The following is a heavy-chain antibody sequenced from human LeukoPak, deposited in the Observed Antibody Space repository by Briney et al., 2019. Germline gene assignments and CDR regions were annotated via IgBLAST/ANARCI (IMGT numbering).Heavy chain of an antibody. V-gene: IGHV3-53*01. CDR2: IYSGGST. J-gene: IGHJ4*02. CDR1: GFTVISNY. Sequence: GGSLRLSCAASGFTVISNYMSWVRQAPGKGLEWVSVIYSGGSTYYADSVKGRFTISRDNSKNTLYLQMNSLRAEDTAVYYCASGSDSGSYHYYFDYWGQGTLVTVSS. CDR3: ASGSDSGSYHYYFDY. D-gene: IGHD1-26*01.